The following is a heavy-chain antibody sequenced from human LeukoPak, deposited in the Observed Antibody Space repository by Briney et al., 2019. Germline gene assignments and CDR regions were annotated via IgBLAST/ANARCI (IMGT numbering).Heavy chain of an antibody. CDR2: IDYDGSST. CDR3: ARGGQGAIDI. V-gene: IGHV3-74*01. Sequence: GGSLRLSCAASGFSFSSHWMHWVRQAPGRELVWVARIDYDGSSTAYPDSVKGRFTISRDNAKNTLYLQTNSLRAEDTAVYYCARGGQGAIDIWGPGTMVIVSS. CDR1: GFSFSSHW. J-gene: IGHJ3*02.